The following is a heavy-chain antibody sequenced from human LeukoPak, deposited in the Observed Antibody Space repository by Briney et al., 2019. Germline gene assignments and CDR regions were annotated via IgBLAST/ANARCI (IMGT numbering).Heavy chain of an antibody. V-gene: IGHV1-46*01. CDR2: INPSGGST. D-gene: IGHD1-26*01. J-gene: IGHJ3*02. CDR1: GYTFTSYY. CDR3: AREGIVGPGDAFDI. Sequence: ASVKVSCKASGYTFTSYYMHWVRQAPGQGLEWMGIINPSGGSTSYAQKFQGRVTMTRDMSTSTVYMELSRLRSDDTAVYYCAREGIVGPGDAFDIWGQGTMVTVSS.